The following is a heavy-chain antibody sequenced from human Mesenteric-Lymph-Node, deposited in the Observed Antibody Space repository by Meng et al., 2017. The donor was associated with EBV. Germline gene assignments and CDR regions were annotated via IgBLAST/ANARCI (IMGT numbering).Heavy chain of an antibody. CDR2: IFHSGIT. V-gene: IGHV4-4*02. CDR1: GGSIDSSNW. J-gene: IGHJ5*02. CDR3: ATGERSGYVAH. D-gene: IGHD5-12*01. Sequence: QGQLQGSGPGVVGPSGTLSLTCDVSGGSIDSSNWWSWVRQPPGKGLEWIGEIFHSGITNYNPSLKNRVIMSVDKSTNQFSLNLISVTAADTATYYCATGERSGYVAHWGQGTLVTVSS.